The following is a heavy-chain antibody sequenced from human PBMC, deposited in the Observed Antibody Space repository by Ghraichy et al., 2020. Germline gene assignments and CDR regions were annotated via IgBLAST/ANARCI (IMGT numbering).Heavy chain of an antibody. D-gene: IGHD3-22*01. Sequence: ASVKVSCKASGYTFTGYFMHWVRQAPGQGLEWMGWINPNSGDTNYAQKFQGWVTMTRDTSISTVYMEVSRLRFDDTAVYYCARSKYYDRGDFDYWGQGTLVTVSS. CDR2: INPNSGDT. CDR1: GYTFTGYF. J-gene: IGHJ4*02. CDR3: ARSKYYDRGDFDY. V-gene: IGHV1-2*04.